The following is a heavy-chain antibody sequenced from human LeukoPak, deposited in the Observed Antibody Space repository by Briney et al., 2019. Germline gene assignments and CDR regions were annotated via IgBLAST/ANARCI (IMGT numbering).Heavy chain of an antibody. CDR1: GFTFSSYG. J-gene: IGHJ6*02. CDR3: AKAVAATRHDYFGMDV. CDR2: IWFDGSNK. Sequence: GGSLRLSCTASGFTFSSYGMHWARQAPGKGLECVAVIWFDGSNKYYADSVKGRLTISRDNSKNTLYLQMNSLRAEDTAVYYCAKAVAATRHDYFGMDVWGQGTTVTVSS. V-gene: IGHV3-33*06. D-gene: IGHD6-19*01.